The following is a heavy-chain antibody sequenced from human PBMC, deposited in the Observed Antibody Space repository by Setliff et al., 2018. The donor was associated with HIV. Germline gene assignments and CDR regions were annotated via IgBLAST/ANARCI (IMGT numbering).Heavy chain of an antibody. J-gene: IGHJ4*02. CDR3: ARLSTTSRDFDS. Sequence: PSETLSLTCTVSGDSISSDDYYWNWIRQPPGKGLEWIGYITYSGSAYYNPSLKSRVTISIDTSNNQISLRLSSVTAADTAVYYCARLSTTSRDFDSWGQGTLVTVSS. D-gene: IGHD2-2*01. CDR1: GDSISSDDYY. CDR2: ITYSGSA. V-gene: IGHV4-30-4*08.